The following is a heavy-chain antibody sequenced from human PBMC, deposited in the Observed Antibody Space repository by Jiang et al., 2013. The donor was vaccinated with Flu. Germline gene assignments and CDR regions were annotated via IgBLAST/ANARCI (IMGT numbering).Heavy chain of an antibody. CDR1: GGTFSSYA. CDR3: AREGFDYSGGYGGSGSYNSNYYGMDV. Sequence: SGAEVKKPGSSVKVSCKASGGTFSSYAISWVRQAPGQGLEWMGGIIPIFGTANYAQKFQGRVTITADESTSTAYMELSSLRSEGTAVYYCAREGFDYSGGYGGSGSYNSNYYGMDVWGQGTTVTVSS. CDR2: IIPIFGTA. V-gene: IGHV1-69*01. D-gene: IGHD3-10*01. J-gene: IGHJ6*02.